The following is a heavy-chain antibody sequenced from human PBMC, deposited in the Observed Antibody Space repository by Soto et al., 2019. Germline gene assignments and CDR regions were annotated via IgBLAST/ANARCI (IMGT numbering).Heavy chain of an antibody. J-gene: IGHJ4*02. V-gene: IGHV4-39*01. Sequence: QLHLHESGPGLVKPSETLSLSCSVSGDSITRSGFYWAWIRRPPGKELEWIGSMYHTGSTYYTTYLESRLTMSVDTSKSQFSLRLTSMTAADAGVYFCARVRGGDTHVFDFWGQGAQVTVSS. CDR1: GDSITRSGFY. D-gene: IGHD3-10*01. CDR2: MYHTGST. CDR3: ARVRGGDTHVFDF.